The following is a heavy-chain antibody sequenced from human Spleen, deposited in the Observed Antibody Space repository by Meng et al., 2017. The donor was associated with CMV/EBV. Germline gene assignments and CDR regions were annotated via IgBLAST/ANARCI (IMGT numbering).Heavy chain of an antibody. CDR2: IIHRRST. Sequence: SETLSLTCAVSGGSFSDHYWSWIRQPPGKGLEWIGEIIHRRSTNYNPSLKSRVTISVDTSKNHFSLRLSTVTAADTAVYYCARDKYCSGGSCYYRAYYFDYWGQGTLVTVSS. CDR1: GGSFSDHY. CDR3: ARDKYCSGGSCYYRAYYFDY. J-gene: IGHJ4*02. D-gene: IGHD2-15*01. V-gene: IGHV4-34*12.